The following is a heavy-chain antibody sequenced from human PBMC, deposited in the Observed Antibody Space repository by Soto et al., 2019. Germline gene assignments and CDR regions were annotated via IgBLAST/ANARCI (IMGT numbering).Heavy chain of an antibody. CDR1: GASVSTGVYY. J-gene: IGHJ4*02. CDR3: AGAVSDFDVRSYRTSYFDQ. V-gene: IGHV4-31*03. Sequence: SETLSLTCTVSGASVSTGVYYWTWSRQHPGKGLEWIGYIDNTGSAYYNPSLTRRVDISVDTSKNQFSLNLQSLTAADTAFYYCAGAVSDFDVRSYRTSYFDQWGQGILVTVSS. D-gene: IGHD3-10*02. CDR2: IDNTGSA.